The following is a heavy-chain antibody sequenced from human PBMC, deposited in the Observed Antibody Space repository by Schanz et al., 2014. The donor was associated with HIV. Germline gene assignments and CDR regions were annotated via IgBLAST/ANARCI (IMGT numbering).Heavy chain of an antibody. J-gene: IGHJ4*02. V-gene: IGHV1-69*06. Sequence: QLPLAQSGAEVKKPGSSVKLSCKASGGPFSSHALSWVRQAPGQGLEWMGAIMPSFGTASYAQKFQGRVTISADKSTDTAFMELRSLRSEDTAVYYCARGYCGGGTCYSGDYWGQGTLVTVSS. D-gene: IGHD2-15*01. CDR2: IMPSFGTA. CDR1: GGPFSSHA. CDR3: ARGYCGGGTCYSGDY.